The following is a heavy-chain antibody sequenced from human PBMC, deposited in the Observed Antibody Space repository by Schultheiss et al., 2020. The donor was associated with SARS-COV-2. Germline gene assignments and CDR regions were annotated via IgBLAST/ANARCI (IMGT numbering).Heavy chain of an antibody. CDR1: GYTFTGYY. CDR3: ARDGVMVGATSYYYYGMDV. D-gene: IGHD1-26*01. J-gene: IGHJ6*02. CDR2: IIPIFGIA. Sequence: ASVKVSCKASGYTFTGYYMHWVRQAPGQGLEWMGRIIPIFGIANYAQKFQGRVTMTTDTSTSTAYMELRSLRSDDTAVYYCARDGVMVGATSYYYYGMDVWGQGTTVTVSS. V-gene: IGHV1-2*02.